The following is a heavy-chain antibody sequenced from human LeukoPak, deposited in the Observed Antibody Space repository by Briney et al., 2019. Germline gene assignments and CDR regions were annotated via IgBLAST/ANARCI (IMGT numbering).Heavy chain of an antibody. J-gene: IGHJ6*02. D-gene: IGHD2-2*01. Sequence: SVKVSCKASGYTFTDYYLQWVRQAPGQGLKWMGWINPNSGGTNSAQKFQGRVTMTRDTSVSTAYMELSRLRSDDTAVYYCARDHCTSSGCYEYYYYGMDVWGQGTTVTVSS. V-gene: IGHV1-2*02. CDR3: ARDHCTSSGCYEYYYYGMDV. CDR1: GYTFTDYY. CDR2: INPNSGGT.